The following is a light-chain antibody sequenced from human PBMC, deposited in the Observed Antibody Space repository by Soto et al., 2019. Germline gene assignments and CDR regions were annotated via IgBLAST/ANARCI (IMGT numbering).Light chain of an antibody. CDR2: KAS. Sequence: AIQLTPSPSSLAASVRDRVTITCRASQGISSALAWYQQKPGKAPKLLIYKASSLESGVPSRFSGSGSGTEFILTICSLQPDDFATYYCQPYNSYWTFGQRTKVDIK. CDR1: QGISSA. J-gene: IGKJ1*01. V-gene: IGKV1-13*02. CDR3: QPYNSYWT.